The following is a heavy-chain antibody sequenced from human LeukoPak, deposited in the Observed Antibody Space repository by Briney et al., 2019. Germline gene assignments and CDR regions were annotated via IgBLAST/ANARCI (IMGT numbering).Heavy chain of an antibody. Sequence: ASVKVSCKASGYTFTSYDINWVRQATGRGLEWMGWMNPNSGNTGYAQKFQGRVTITRNTSISTAYMELSSLRSEDTAVYYCARSLNLYYGSGSYYFWGQGTQVTVSS. CDR1: GYTFTSYD. CDR3: ARSLNLYYGSGSYYF. J-gene: IGHJ4*02. V-gene: IGHV1-8*03. D-gene: IGHD3-10*01. CDR2: MNPNSGNT.